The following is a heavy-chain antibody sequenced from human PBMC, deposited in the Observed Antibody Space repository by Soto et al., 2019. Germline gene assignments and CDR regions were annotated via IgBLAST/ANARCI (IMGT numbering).Heavy chain of an antibody. J-gene: IGHJ5*02. CDR1: GGSISSSSYY. D-gene: IGHD3-3*01. CDR2: IYYSGST. Sequence: SSETLSLTCTVSGGSISSSSYYWGWIRQPPGKGLEWIGSIYYSGSTYYNPSLKSRVTISVDTSKNQFSLKLSSVTAADTAVYYCARQYYDFWSGQSNWFDPWGQGTLVTVSS. CDR3: ARQYYDFWSGQSNWFDP. V-gene: IGHV4-39*01.